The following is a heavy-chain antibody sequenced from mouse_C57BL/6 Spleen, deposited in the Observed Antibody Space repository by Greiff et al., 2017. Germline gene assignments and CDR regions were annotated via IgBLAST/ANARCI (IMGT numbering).Heavy chain of an antibody. CDR2: ISYDGSN. J-gene: IGHJ1*03. V-gene: IGHV3-6*01. Sequence: EVQLQQSGPGLVKPSQSLSLTCSVTGYSITSGYYWNWIRQFPGNKLEWMGYISYDGSNNYNPSLKNRISITRDTSKNQFFLELNSVTTEDTATYYCARSSSYDWYFDVWGTGTTVTVSS. CDR1: GYSITSGYY. D-gene: IGHD1-1*01. CDR3: ARSSSYDWYFDV.